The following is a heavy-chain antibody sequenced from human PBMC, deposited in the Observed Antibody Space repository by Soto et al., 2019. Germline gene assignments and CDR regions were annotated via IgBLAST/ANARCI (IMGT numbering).Heavy chain of an antibody. Sequence: EVQLLESGGGLVQPGGSLRLSCAASGFTFSSYAMSWVRQAPGKGLEWVSAISGSGGSTYYADSVNGRFTISRDNAKNTLDLQTNSLRAEDTAVDYSAKSTRVREVGATGLGDRGQGTLVTVAS. CDR2: ISGSGGST. CDR3: AKSTRVREVGATGLGD. D-gene: IGHD1-26*01. V-gene: IGHV3-23*01. J-gene: IGHJ4*02. CDR1: GFTFSSYA.